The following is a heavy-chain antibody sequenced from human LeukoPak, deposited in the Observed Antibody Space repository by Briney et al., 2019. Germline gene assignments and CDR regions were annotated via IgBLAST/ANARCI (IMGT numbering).Heavy chain of an antibody. J-gene: IGHJ4*02. V-gene: IGHV3-23*01. D-gene: IGHD4-17*01. CDR3: AKENFGANYFDY. CDR2: ISDSGART. CDR1: GFIVSSNY. Sequence: GGSLRLSCAASGFIVSSNYMSWVRQAPGKGLEWVSAISDSGARTYYADSVRGRFTISRDNFKNILYLHLNSPRAEDTAVYYCAKENFGANYFDYWGQGSLVTVSA.